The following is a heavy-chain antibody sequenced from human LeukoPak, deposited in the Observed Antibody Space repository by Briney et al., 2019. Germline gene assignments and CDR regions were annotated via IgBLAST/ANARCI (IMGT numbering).Heavy chain of an antibody. V-gene: IGHV3-21*01. CDR2: ISSSSSYI. Sequence: PSETLSLTCTVSGGSISSSSYYWGWIRQPPGKGLEWVSSISSSSSYIYYADSVKGRFTISRDNAKNSLYLQMNSLRAEDTAVYYCARDLRSSSLYYFDYWGQGTLVTVSS. CDR3: ARDLRSSSLYYFDY. J-gene: IGHJ4*02. D-gene: IGHD6-13*01. CDR1: GGSISSSS.